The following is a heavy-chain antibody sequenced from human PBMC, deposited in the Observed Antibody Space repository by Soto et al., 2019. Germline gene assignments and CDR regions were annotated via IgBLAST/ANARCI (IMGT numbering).Heavy chain of an antibody. CDR3: ARALRYYDILTGSFSPENWFDP. J-gene: IGHJ5*02. D-gene: IGHD3-9*01. Sequence: QLQLQESGPGLVKPSETLSLTCTVSGGSISSSSYYWGWIRQPPGKGLEWIGSIYYSGSTYYNPSLKSRVTISVDPSKNQFSLNLSSVTAADTAVYYCARALRYYDILTGSFSPENWFDPWGQGTLVTVSS. CDR2: IYYSGST. V-gene: IGHV4-39*01. CDR1: GGSISSSSYY.